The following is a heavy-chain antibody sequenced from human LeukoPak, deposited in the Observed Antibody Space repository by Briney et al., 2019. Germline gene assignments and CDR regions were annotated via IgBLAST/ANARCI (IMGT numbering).Heavy chain of an antibody. CDR1: GFTFSDYY. D-gene: IGHD3-22*01. J-gene: IGHJ3*02. CDR2: ISSSGSFI. V-gene: IGHV3-11*04. CDR3: ARDKYSDSSGALDDAFDI. Sequence: GGSLRLSCAASGFTFSDYYMSWIRQAPGKGLEWVSYISSSGSFIYYADSVKGRFTISRDNAKNSLYLQMNSLRAEDTAVYYCARDKYSDSSGALDDAFDIWGQGTMVTVSS.